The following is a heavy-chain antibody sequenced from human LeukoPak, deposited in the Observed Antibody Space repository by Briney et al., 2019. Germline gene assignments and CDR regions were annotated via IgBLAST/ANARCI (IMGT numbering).Heavy chain of an antibody. J-gene: IGHJ4*02. CDR3: ARVGNGHFDY. Sequence: KPSETLSLTCIVSGGAISTYYWSWIRQPPGKRLEWIGYVYYSGNTNYNPSLKSRVTISIDTSKNQFSLKLSSVTAADTAVYYCARVGNGHFDYWGQGTLVTVSP. V-gene: IGHV4-59*01. D-gene: IGHD2-8*01. CDR1: GGAISTYY. CDR2: VYYSGNT.